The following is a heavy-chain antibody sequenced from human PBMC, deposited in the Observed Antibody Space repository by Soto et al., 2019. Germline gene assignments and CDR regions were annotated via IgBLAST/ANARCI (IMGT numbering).Heavy chain of an antibody. CDR2: INGSGGTT. J-gene: IGHJ6*02. Sequence: PGGSLRLSCAASGFTFSTYAMNWVRQAPGKGLEWVSAINGSGGTTYYADSVKGRFTISRDNSKNTLYLQMNSLRAEDTAVYYCAKDYYYYYGMDVWGQGTTVTVSS. CDR1: GFTFSTYA. V-gene: IGHV3-23*01. CDR3: AKDYYYYYGMDV.